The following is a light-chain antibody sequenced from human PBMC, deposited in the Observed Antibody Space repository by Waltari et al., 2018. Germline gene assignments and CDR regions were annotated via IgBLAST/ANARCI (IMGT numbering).Light chain of an antibody. CDR1: QDIGHF. Sequence: DTQMTQSPSSLSASVGDRVTITCQASQDIGHFLNWYQQKPGTAPKPRITDAFTLQTVVPSRFSGHRSGTQFAFTVNGLQSEDVATYFCQQYDNLPLTFGGGSKV. CDR2: DAF. V-gene: IGKV1-33*01. CDR3: QQYDNLPLT. J-gene: IGKJ4*01.